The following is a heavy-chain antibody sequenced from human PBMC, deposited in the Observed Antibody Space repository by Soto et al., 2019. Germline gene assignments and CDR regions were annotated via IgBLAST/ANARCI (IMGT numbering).Heavy chain of an antibody. D-gene: IGHD3-22*01. Sequence: ASVKVSCKASGYTFTGYYMHWVRQAPGQGLEWMGWISPNSGGTNYAQKFRGWVTMTRDTSISTAYMELSRLRSDDTAVYYCARAPSYYYDSSGYYSAAFDIWGQGTMVTVSS. CDR3: ARAPSYYYDSSGYYSAAFDI. CDR1: GYTFTGYY. V-gene: IGHV1-2*04. CDR2: ISPNSGGT. J-gene: IGHJ3*02.